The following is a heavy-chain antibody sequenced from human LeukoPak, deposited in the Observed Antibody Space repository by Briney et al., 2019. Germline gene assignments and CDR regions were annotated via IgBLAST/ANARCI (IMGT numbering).Heavy chain of an antibody. CDR3: ARDSSPMVRGEGRFDP. V-gene: IGHV4-39*07. J-gene: IGHJ5*02. Sequence: SETLSLTCTVSGGSISSSSYYWGWIRQPPGKGLEWIGSIYYSGSPYYNPSLKSRVTISVDTSKNQFSLKLSSVTAADTAVYYCARDSSPMVRGEGRFDPWGQGTLVTVSS. CDR1: GGSISSSSYY. D-gene: IGHD3-10*01. CDR2: IYYSGSP.